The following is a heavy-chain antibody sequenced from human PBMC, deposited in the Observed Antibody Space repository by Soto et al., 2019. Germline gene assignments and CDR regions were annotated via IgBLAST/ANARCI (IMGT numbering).Heavy chain of an antibody. V-gene: IGHV1-69*13. Sequence: GASVKVSCKASGGTFSSYAISWVRQAPGQGLEWMGGIIPIFGTANYAQKFQGRVTITADESTSTAYMELSSLRSEDTAVYYCARDITVGATISGLFDYWGQGTLVTVSS. CDR3: ARDITVGATISGLFDY. D-gene: IGHD1-26*01. CDR2: IIPIFGTA. J-gene: IGHJ4*02. CDR1: GGTFSSYA.